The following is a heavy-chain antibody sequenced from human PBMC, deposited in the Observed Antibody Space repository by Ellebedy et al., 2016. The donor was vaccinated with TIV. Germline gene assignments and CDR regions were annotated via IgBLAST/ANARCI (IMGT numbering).Heavy chain of an antibody. V-gene: IGHV1-3*01. CDR3: ARGNWGSETPPVDY. Sequence: AASVKVSCKASGYTFTRYTMQWVRQAPGQRLEWMGWINVGNGDTKYSQKFQGRVTITRDTSASRVDMELSSLRSEDTAVDYCARGNWGSETPPVDYWGQGTLVTVSS. J-gene: IGHJ4*02. D-gene: IGHD3-10*01. CDR2: INVGNGDT. CDR1: GYTFTRYT.